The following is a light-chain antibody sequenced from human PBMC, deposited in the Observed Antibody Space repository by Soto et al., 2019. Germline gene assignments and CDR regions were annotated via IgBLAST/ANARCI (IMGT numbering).Light chain of an antibody. J-gene: IGKJ2*01. V-gene: IGKV4-1*01. CDR1: RTVLSTADNQNF. CDR2: DAS. CDR3: HQYYGSPYS. Sequence: DIAMTQSPDSLVVSLGERATINCKSGRTVLSTADNQNFLAWYQQRPGQTPKLLIYDASTRAPGVPDRFIGSWSATEFTLTVAGLQPEDVAVYYCHQYYGSPYSFGQGTRLEI.